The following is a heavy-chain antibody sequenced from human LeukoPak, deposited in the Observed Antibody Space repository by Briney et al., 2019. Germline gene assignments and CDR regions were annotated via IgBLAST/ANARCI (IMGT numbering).Heavy chain of an antibody. J-gene: IGHJ4*02. CDR1: GFTFSNYA. Sequence: GGSLRLSCAASGFTFSNYAMSWVRQAPGKGLEWVSPISGSDGSTYYADSVKGRFTISRDNSKDTLYLQMNSLRTEDTAVHYCARSNCSSNSCYSKHFDSWGQGTLVTVSS. D-gene: IGHD2-2*01. CDR3: ARSNCSSNSCYSKHFDS. CDR2: ISGSDGST. V-gene: IGHV3-23*01.